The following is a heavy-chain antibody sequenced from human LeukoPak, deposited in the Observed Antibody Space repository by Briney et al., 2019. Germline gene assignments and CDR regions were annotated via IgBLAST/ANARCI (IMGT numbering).Heavy chain of an antibody. CDR2: IYYSGST. J-gene: IGHJ4*02. Sequence: PSQTLSLTCTVSGGSISSGGYYWSWIRQHPGKGLEWIGYIYYSGSTYYNPSLKSRVTISVDTSKNQFSLKLSSVTAADTAVYYCERVLRYQLLFLFDYWGQGTLVTVSP. D-gene: IGHD2-2*01. CDR3: ERVLRYQLLFLFDY. CDR1: GGSISSGGYY. V-gene: IGHV4-31*03.